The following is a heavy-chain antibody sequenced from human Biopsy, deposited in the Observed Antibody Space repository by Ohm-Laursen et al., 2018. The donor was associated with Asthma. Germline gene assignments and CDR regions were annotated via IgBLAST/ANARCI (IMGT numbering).Heavy chain of an antibody. CDR2: IYYSGSS. CDR3: ARTTYGDDGFDP. Sequence: TLSLTCTVSGGSINIGDYYWSWIRQHPGKGLEWIGYIYYSGSSYYNPSLKSRVSILIDTSKNQFSLRLSSVTAADTAVYYCARTTYGDDGFDPWGQGILVTVSS. V-gene: IGHV4-31*03. J-gene: IGHJ5*02. D-gene: IGHD4-17*01. CDR1: GGSINIGDYY.